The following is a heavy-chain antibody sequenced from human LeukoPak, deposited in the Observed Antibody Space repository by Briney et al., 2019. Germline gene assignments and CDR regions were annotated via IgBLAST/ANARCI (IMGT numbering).Heavy chain of an antibody. Sequence: SETLSLTCTVSGGSISSSSYYWGWIRQPPGKGLEWIGSIYYSGSTYYNPSLKSRVTISVDTSKNQFSLKLSSVTAADTAVYYCASSGAESLLLGDYWGQGTVVTVSS. CDR3: ASSGAESLLLGDY. J-gene: IGHJ4*02. V-gene: IGHV4-39*01. CDR1: GGSISSSSYY. D-gene: IGHD3-10*01. CDR2: IYYSGST.